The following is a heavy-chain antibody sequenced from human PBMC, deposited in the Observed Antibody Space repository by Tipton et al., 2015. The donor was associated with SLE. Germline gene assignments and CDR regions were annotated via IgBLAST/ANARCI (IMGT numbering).Heavy chain of an antibody. CDR3: ARDQDPVDYYGISDYY. J-gene: IGHJ4*02. CDR1: GYTFTTYG. D-gene: IGHD3-22*01. V-gene: IGHV1-18*01. Sequence: QLVQSGAEVKKPGASVKVSCKTSGYTFTTYGVSWVRQAPGQGLQWMGWINPNNGNTHYAQNLQGRVTMTTDTSTSTAYLQLRSLRSDDTAVYYCARDQDPVDYYGISDYYWGQGTLVTVSS. CDR2: INPNNGNT.